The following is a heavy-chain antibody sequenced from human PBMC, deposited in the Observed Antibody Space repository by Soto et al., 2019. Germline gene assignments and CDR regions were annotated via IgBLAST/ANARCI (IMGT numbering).Heavy chain of an antibody. D-gene: IGHD4-17*01. CDR3: AREGRGYGGNVDY. V-gene: IGHV4-59*01. J-gene: IGHJ4*02. CDR1: GGSISSYY. CDR2: IYYSGST. Sequence: SETLSLTCTVSGGSISSYYWSWIRQPPGKGLEWIGNIYYSGSTNYNPSLKSRVTISVDTSKNQFSLKLSSVTAADTAVYYCAREGRGYGGNVDYWGQGTLVTVSS.